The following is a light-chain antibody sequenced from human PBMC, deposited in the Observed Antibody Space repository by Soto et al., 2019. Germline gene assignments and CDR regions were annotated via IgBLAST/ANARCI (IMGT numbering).Light chain of an antibody. CDR2: GNS. CDR1: SSNIGAGYD. V-gene: IGLV1-40*01. J-gene: IGLJ2*01. Sequence: QSVLTQPPSVSGAPGQRVTLSCTGSSSNIGAGYDVHWYQQLPGTAPKLLIYGNSNRPSGVPDRFSGSKSGTSASLAITGLQAGDEADYYCQSYDSSLSVVFGGGTKLTLL. CDR3: QSYDSSLSVV.